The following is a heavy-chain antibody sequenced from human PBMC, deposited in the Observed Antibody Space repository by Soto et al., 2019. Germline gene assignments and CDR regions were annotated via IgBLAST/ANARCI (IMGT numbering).Heavy chain of an antibody. Sequence: PSETLSLTCTVSGGSISSYYWSWIRQPPGKGLEWIGYIYYSGSTNYNPSLKSRVTISVDTSKNQFSLKLSSVTAADTAVYYCARALLRYSSGWYSFDYWRQGTLVTVSS. D-gene: IGHD6-19*01. CDR2: IYYSGST. CDR1: GGSISSYY. CDR3: ARALLRYSSGWYSFDY. V-gene: IGHV4-59*01. J-gene: IGHJ4*02.